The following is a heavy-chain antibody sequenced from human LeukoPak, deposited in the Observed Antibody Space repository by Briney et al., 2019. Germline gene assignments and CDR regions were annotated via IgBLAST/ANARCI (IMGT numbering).Heavy chain of an antibody. D-gene: IGHD1-26*01. Sequence: NTSETLSPTCIVSGGSISNYYWSWFRQPPGKGLESIGHIYSSGTTNYNPSLQSRVTMLVDTSRNQFSLRLSSVTAADTAVYYCARHETGGTYPLKYWGQGTLVTVSS. V-gene: IGHV4-59*08. CDR2: IYSSGTT. J-gene: IGHJ4*02. CDR1: GGSISNYY. CDR3: ARHETGGTYPLKY.